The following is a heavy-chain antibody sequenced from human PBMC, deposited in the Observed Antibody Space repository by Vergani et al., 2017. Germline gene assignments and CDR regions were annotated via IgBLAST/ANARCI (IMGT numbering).Heavy chain of an antibody. CDR1: GFTFSSYA. V-gene: IGHV3-23*01. CDR2: ITGSGGST. D-gene: IGHD4-17*01. Sequence: EVQLLGSEGGLVQPGGSLRLSCAASGFTFSSYAMNWVRQAPGKGLEWVSVITGSGGSTYYADSVKGRFTISRDNSRNTLYLQMNSLRAEDTAIYYCAKDGDDYGDFGRRLDYWGQGTLVTVSS. CDR3: AKDGDDYGDFGRRLDY. J-gene: IGHJ4*02.